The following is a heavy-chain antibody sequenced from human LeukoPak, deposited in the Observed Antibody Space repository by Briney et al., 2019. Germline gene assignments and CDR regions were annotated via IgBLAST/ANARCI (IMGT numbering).Heavy chain of an antibody. D-gene: IGHD1-26*01. CDR1: GYTFTSYG. CDR2: ISAYNGNT. V-gene: IGHV1-18*01. J-gene: IGHJ4*02. CDR3: ARGVGATDATYPGARTLGY. Sequence: GASEKVSCKASGYTFTSYGISWVRQAPGQGLEWMGWISAYNGNTNYAQKLQGRVTMTTDTSTSTAYMELRSLRSDDTAVYYCARGVGATDATYPGARTLGYWGQGTLVTVSS.